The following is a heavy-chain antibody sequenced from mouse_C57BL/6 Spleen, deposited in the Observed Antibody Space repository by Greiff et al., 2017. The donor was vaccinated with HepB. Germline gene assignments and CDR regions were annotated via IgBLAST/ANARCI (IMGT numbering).Heavy chain of an antibody. CDR1: GFSLSTSGMG. Sequence: QVTLKESGPGILQSSQTLSLTCSFSGFSLSTSGMGVSWIRQPSGKGLEWLAHIYWDDDKRYNPSLKSRLTISKDTSRNQVFLKITSVDTADTATYYGARKRDGYHGAMDYWGQGTSVTVSS. J-gene: IGHJ4*01. D-gene: IGHD2-3*01. CDR3: ARKRDGYHGAMDY. V-gene: IGHV8-12*01. CDR2: IYWDDDK.